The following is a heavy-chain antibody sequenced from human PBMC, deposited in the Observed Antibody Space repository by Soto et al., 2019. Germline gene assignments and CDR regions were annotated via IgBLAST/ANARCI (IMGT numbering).Heavy chain of an antibody. CDR3: ARDNGFGWEPGYYYYGMDV. CDR2: IWYDGSNK. Sequence: GGSLRLSCAASGFTFSSYGMHWVRQAPGKGLEWVAVIWYDGSNKYYADSVKGRFTISRDNSKNTLYLQMNSLRAEDTAVYYCARDNGFGWEPGYYYYGMDVWGQGTTVTVSS. J-gene: IGHJ6*02. CDR1: GFTFSSYG. D-gene: IGHD1-26*01. V-gene: IGHV3-33*01.